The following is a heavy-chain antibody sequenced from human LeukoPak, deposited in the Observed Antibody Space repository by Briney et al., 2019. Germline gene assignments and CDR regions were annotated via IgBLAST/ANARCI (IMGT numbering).Heavy chain of an antibody. CDR1: GGSFSGYY. J-gene: IGHJ6*03. CDR2: INHSGST. D-gene: IGHD6-13*01. CDR3: ARGVAAADYYYYMDV. Sequence: SETLSLTCAVYGGSFSGYYWSWIRQPPGKGLEWIGEINHSGSTNYNPSLKSRVTISVDTSKNQFSLKLSSVTAADTAVYYCARGVAAADYYYYMDVWGKGTTVTVSS. V-gene: IGHV4-34*01.